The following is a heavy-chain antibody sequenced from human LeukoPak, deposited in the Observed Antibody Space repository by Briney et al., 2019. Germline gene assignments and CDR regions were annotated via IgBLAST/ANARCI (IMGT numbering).Heavy chain of an antibody. D-gene: IGHD4-11*01. Sequence: ASVKHSCKTSGYTFTSYYIHWVRQAPGQGLEWMGIINPIGGTTDYPQKFQGRVTMTRDTSTSTVYMELSSLSPEDTAVYYCARQQGLQNLNFDYWGQGALVTVSS. CDR1: GYTFTSYY. J-gene: IGHJ4*02. CDR2: INPIGGTT. V-gene: IGHV1-46*01. CDR3: ARQQGLQNLNFDY.